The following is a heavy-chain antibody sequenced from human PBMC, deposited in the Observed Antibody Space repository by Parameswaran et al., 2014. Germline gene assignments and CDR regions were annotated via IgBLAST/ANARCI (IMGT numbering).Heavy chain of an antibody. CDR2: INPNSGGT. CDR1: GYTFTGYY. V-gene: IGHV1-2*06. CDR3: ARVGGFGVVLDY. D-gene: IGHD3-3*01. J-gene: IGHJ4*02. Sequence: ASVKVSCKASGYTFTGYYMHWVRQAPGQGLEWMGRINPNSGGTNYAQKFQGRATMTRDTSTSTVYMELSSLRSEDTAVYYCARVGGFGVVLDYWGQGTLVTVSS.